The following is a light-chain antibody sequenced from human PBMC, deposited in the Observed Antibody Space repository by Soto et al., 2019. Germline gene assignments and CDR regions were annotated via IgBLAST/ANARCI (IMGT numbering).Light chain of an antibody. CDR1: SSNIGSNN. V-gene: IGLV1-44*01. CDR3: AGWDDSLNGVI. Sequence: QSVLSQPPSASETPGQRVTISCSGSSSNIGSNNVNWYQQLPGTAPKLLIYSNNQRPSGVPDRFSGSKSGTSASLAISGLQSEDEADYYCAGWDDSLNGVIFGGGTKLTVL. J-gene: IGLJ2*01. CDR2: SNN.